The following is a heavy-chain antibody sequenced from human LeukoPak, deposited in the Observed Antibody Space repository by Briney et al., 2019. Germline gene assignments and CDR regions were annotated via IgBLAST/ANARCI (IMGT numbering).Heavy chain of an antibody. D-gene: IGHD2/OR15-2a*01. CDR1: GGSFSGYY. CDR2: INHSGST. Sequence: SETLSLTCAVYGGSFSGYYWSWIRQPPGKGLEWIGEINHSGSTNYNPSLKSRVTISVDTSKNQFSLKLSSVTAADTAVYYCARGSRRITFATLKGNDAFDIWGQGTMVTVSS. CDR3: ARGSRRITFATLKGNDAFDI. V-gene: IGHV4-34*01. J-gene: IGHJ3*02.